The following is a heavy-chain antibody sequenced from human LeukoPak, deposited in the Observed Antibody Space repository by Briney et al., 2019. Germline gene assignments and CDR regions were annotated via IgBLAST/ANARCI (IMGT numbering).Heavy chain of an antibody. CDR3: AREDIVVVPAASQSVGYMDV. CDR1: GFTVSSNY. Sequence: GGSLRLSCAASGFTVSSNYMSWVRQAPGKGLEWVSVIYSGGSTYYADSVKGRFTISRDNAKNSLYLQMNSLRAEDTAVYYCAREDIVVVPAASQSVGYMDVWGKGTTVTVSS. J-gene: IGHJ6*03. D-gene: IGHD2-2*01. V-gene: IGHV3-66*01. CDR2: IYSGGST.